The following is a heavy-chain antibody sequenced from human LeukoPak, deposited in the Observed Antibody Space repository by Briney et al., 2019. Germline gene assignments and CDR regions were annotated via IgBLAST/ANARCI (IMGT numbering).Heavy chain of an antibody. CDR2: IYYSGST. J-gene: IGHJ4*02. CDR3: GRVAGGTQFFAY. CDR1: GVSISSSSYY. D-gene: IGHD1-1*01. Sequence: PSETLSLTCTVSGVSISSSSYYWGWIRQPPGKGLEWIGSIYYSGSTYYNPSLKSRVTISVDTSKNQFSLKLSSVTAADTAVYYWGRVAGGTQFFAYGGREPLAPVS. V-gene: IGHV4-39*07.